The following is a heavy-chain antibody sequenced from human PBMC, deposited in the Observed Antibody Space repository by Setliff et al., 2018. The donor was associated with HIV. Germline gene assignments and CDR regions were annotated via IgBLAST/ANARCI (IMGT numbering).Heavy chain of an antibody. CDR2: INYSGST. D-gene: IGHD1-7*01. J-gene: IGHJ4*02. Sequence: SETLSLTCSVSGGSINSHYWSWIRQPPGKGLEWIGYINYSGSTNYNPSLKSRVTISVDTSKEQFSLKLTSVTAADTAVYYCARATWNSVDYWGQGTLVTVSS. CDR1: GGSINSHY. V-gene: IGHV4-59*11. CDR3: ARATWNSVDY.